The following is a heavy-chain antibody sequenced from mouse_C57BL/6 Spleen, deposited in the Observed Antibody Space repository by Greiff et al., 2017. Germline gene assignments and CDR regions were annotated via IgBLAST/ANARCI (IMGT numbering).Heavy chain of an antibody. J-gene: IGHJ2*01. D-gene: IGHD1-1*01. Sequence: QVQLQQSGAELVRPGTSVKMSCKASGYTFTNYWIGWAKQRPGHGLEWIGDIYPGGGYTNYNEKFKGKATLTADKSSSTAYMQFSSLTSEDSAIYYGARSGTYYGSSPFDYWGQGTTLTVSS. CDR3: ARSGTYYGSSPFDY. V-gene: IGHV1-63*01. CDR2: IYPGGGYT. CDR1: GYTFTNYW.